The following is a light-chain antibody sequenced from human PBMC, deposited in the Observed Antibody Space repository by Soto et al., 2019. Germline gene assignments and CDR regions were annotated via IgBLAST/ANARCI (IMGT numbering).Light chain of an antibody. J-gene: IGKJ2*01. CDR1: QSVSNSY. Sequence: DIVLTQSPATLSLSPGERATLSCGASQSVSNSYLAWYQQKPGLAPRLLIYDASSTATGIPDRFSGSGSGTEFTLTISRLEPEDFAVYYCQQYGSSPWTFGQGTKLEIK. V-gene: IGKV3D-20*01. CDR3: QQYGSSPWT. CDR2: DAS.